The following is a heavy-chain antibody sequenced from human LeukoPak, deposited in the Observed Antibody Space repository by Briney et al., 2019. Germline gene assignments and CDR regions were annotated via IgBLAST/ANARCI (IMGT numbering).Heavy chain of an antibody. V-gene: IGHV3-48*04. Sequence: GGSLRLSCAASGFTFSSYSMNWVRQAPGKGLEWVSYISSSSSTIYYADSVKGRFTISRDNAKNSLYLQMNSLRAEDTAVYYCAREIDSGDSAFDYWGQGTLVTVSS. CDR1: GFTFSSYS. CDR2: ISSSSSTI. CDR3: AREIDSGDSAFDY. J-gene: IGHJ4*02. D-gene: IGHD4-17*01.